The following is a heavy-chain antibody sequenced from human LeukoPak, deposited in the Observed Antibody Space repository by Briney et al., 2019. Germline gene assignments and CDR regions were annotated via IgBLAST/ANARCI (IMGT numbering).Heavy chain of an antibody. Sequence: GGSLRLSCAASGFTFSNYAIHWVRQAPGKGLEWVAVISYDGSNKYYADSVEGRFTTSRDNSENTVYLHMTSLTVEDAAVYYCTRVVGTVGGVIGHNDYWGQGTLVTVTS. CDR1: GFTFSNYA. J-gene: IGHJ4*02. CDR3: TRVVGTVGGVIGHNDY. CDR2: ISYDGSNK. V-gene: IGHV3-30-3*01. D-gene: IGHD3-16*01.